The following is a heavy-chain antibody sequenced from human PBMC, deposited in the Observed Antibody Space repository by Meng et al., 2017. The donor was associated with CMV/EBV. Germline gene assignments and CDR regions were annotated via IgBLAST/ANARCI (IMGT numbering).Heavy chain of an antibody. CDR2: ISGNNGNT. V-gene: IGHV1-18*01. D-gene: IGHD6-25*01. Sequence: CDASGYIISRYGISWGLRAPGQGRQWMRWISGNNGNTNYAQKLKGRVTITADTSKNPVYMKLRSVTAADTAVYYCAREFWDSSGVDYWGQGTLVTVSS. CDR3: AREFWDSSGVDY. CDR1: GYIISRYG. J-gene: IGHJ4*02.